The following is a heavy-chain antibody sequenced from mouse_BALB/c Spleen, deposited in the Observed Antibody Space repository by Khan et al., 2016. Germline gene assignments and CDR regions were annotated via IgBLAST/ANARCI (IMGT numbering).Heavy chain of an antibody. D-gene: IGHD1-1*01. Sequence: EVQLQESGPDLVKSGASVKISCKASGYSFTGYYMDWVQQSHGKSLEWIGRLNPNNGGTSYKQNFKGKAILTVDKSSTTAYMELRSLTSEDSAVYYCLRDAMDYWGQGTAGTVSS. CDR1: GYSFTGYY. CDR3: LRDAMDY. CDR2: LNPNNGGT. J-gene: IGHJ4*01. V-gene: IGHV1-34*02.